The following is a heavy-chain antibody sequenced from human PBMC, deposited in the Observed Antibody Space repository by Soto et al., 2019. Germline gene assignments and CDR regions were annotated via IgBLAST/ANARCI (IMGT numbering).Heavy chain of an antibody. CDR2: ISPYTGNT. D-gene: IGHD3-16*01. CDR1: GYIFVNYG. CDR3: VMVDNYVTPTPQYV. V-gene: IGHV1-18*01. J-gene: IGHJ6*02. Sequence: QVQLVQSGDEVKKPGASVKVSCKASGYIFVNYGIAWVRQAPRQGLEWMGWISPYTGNTHSASKVQGRLTMTTDTSTCTAYMDLRSLTSHDTAVYYCVMVDNYVTPTPQYVWGQGTTVTFSS.